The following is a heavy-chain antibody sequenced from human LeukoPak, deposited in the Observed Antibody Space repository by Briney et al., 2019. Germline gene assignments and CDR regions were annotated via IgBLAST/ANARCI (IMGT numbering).Heavy chain of an antibody. CDR3: ARVKQWLKFDP. CDR2: MNPNSGNT. Sequence: EASVKVSCKATGYTFTSYDINWVRQATGQGLEWMGWMNPNSGNTGYAQKFQGRVTITRNTSISTAYMELSSLRSEDTAVYYCARVKQWLKFDPWGQGTLVTVSS. V-gene: IGHV1-8*03. J-gene: IGHJ5*02. D-gene: IGHD6-19*01. CDR1: GYTFTSYD.